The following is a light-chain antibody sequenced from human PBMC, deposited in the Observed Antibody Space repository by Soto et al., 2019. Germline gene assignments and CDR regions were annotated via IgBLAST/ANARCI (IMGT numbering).Light chain of an antibody. V-gene: IGKV3-20*01. J-gene: IGKJ1*01. Sequence: EIVLTQSPGTLSLSPGERATLSCRASQSVSSNYLAWYQQKPGQAPRPLIYGASSRATGIPDRFSGSGAGTDFALTIRILESEDFAVYYCQQYGSSPWTFGQGTKVESK. CDR2: GAS. CDR1: QSVSSNY. CDR3: QQYGSSPWT.